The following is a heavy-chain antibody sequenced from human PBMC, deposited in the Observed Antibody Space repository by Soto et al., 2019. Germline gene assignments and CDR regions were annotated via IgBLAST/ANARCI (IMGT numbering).Heavy chain of an antibody. D-gene: IGHD3-22*01. J-gene: IGHJ4*02. V-gene: IGHV1-2*02. CDR1: GYAFTDYY. Sequence: ASVKVSCKASGYAFTDYYVHWVRQAPGQGLEWMGWINPNSGGTKSAQKFQGRVTMTRDTSISTAYMELSTLRSDDTAVYYCARRKGDYYDSSGYHYYFGYWGQGTLVTVSS. CDR2: INPNSGGT. CDR3: ARRKGDYYDSSGYHYYFGY.